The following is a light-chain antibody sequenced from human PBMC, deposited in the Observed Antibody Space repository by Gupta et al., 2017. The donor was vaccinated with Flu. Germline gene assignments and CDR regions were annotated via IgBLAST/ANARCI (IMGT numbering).Light chain of an antibody. CDR1: QGISNY. Sequence: DIQMTQSPSSLSASVGDRVTITCRASQGISNYLSWYQQKPGKVPKLLIYAASTLQSGVPSRFFGSGSGTDFTLTISSLQPEDVATYYCQKHNSAHPNTFGQGTSLEIK. CDR3: QKHNSAHPNT. V-gene: IGKV1-27*01. J-gene: IGKJ2*01. CDR2: AAS.